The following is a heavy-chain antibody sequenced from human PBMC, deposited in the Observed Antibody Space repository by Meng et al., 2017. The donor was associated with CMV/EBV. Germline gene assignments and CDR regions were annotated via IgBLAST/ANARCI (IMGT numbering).Heavy chain of an antibody. V-gene: IGHV3-21*01. CDR1: GFTSSSYS. J-gene: IGHJ4*02. CDR3: ARDLGPYNWNYVGVVQGAKDY. Sequence: GESLKISCAASGFTSSSYSMNWVRPAPGKGLEWVSSISSSSSYIYYADSVKGRFTISRDNAKNSLYLQMNSLRAEDTAVYYCARDLGPYNWNYVGVVQGAKDYWGQGTLVTVSS. CDR2: ISSSSSYI. D-gene: IGHD1-7*01.